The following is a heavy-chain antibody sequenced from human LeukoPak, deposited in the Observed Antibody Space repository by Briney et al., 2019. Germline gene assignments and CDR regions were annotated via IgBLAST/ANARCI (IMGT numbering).Heavy chain of an antibody. D-gene: IGHD3-10*01. Sequence: GRSLRLSCAASGFTFSSYAMHWVRQAPGKGLEWVAVISYDGSNKYYADSVKGRFTISRDNSKNTLYLQMNSLRAEDTAVYYCARDQNYYGSGSYLSLAYWGQGTLVTVSS. J-gene: IGHJ4*02. CDR2: ISYDGSNK. CDR3: ARDQNYYGSGSYLSLAY. CDR1: GFTFSSYA. V-gene: IGHV3-30-3*01.